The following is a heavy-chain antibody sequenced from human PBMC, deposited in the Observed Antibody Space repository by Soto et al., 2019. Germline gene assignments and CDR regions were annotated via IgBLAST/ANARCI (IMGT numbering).Heavy chain of an antibody. Sequence: GGSLRLSCAVSGFIFSNYDMSWVRQAPGKGLDWVSTISGSGKNTYYADSVKGRFTVSRDNSKNTLYLQMNSLRAEDTAVYYCAKVSYYYDSSRPLFDYWGQGTLVTVSS. J-gene: IGHJ4*02. CDR2: ISGSGKNT. V-gene: IGHV3-23*01. CDR1: GFIFSNYD. D-gene: IGHD3-22*01. CDR3: AKVSYYYDSSRPLFDY.